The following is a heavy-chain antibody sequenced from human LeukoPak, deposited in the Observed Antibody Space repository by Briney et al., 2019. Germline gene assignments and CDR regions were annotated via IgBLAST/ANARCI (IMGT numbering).Heavy chain of an antibody. J-gene: IGHJ5*02. V-gene: IGHV4-61*02. CDR3: ARDPSKGSGSYPPA. CDR2: IYTSGST. Sequence: SQTLTLTCTVSGGSISSGSYYWSWIRQPAGKGLEWIGRIYTSGSTNYNPSLKSRVTISVDTSKNQFSLKLSSVTAADTAVYYCARDPSKGSGSYPPAWGQGTLVTASS. CDR1: GGSISSGSYY. D-gene: IGHD3-10*01.